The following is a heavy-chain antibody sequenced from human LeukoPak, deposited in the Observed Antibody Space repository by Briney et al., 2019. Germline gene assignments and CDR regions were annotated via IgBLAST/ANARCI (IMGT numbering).Heavy chain of an antibody. J-gene: IGHJ3*02. V-gene: IGHV3-23*01. CDR1: GFTFSSYA. Sequence: GGSLRLSCAASGFTFSSYAMSWVRQPPGKGLEWVPSISGSGGSTYDADSVKGRFTISRDNSKNTLDLQMNSLRADDTAVYYCARDWPSEWQQLPDYDAVDIWGQGAMVTVSS. CDR3: ARDWPSEWQQLPDYDAVDI. CDR2: ISGSGGST. D-gene: IGHD6-13*01.